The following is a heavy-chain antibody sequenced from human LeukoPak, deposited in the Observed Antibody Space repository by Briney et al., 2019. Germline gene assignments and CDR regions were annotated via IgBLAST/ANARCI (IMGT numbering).Heavy chain of an antibody. CDR1: GFTVSSNY. CDR3: AKEGAGTSPFDY. D-gene: IGHD6-19*01. J-gene: IGHJ4*02. V-gene: IGHV3-53*01. Sequence: GGSLRLSCAASGFTVSSNYMSWVRQAPVRGLEWVSIIYRDGSTYYADSVKGRFTISRDNSKNTLYLQMNSLRAEDTAVYYCAKEGAGTSPFDYWGQGTLVTVSS. CDR2: IYRDGST.